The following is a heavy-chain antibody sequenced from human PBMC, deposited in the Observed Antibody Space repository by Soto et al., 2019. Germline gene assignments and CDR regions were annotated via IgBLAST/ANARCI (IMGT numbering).Heavy chain of an antibody. CDR2: INPNSGGT. Sequence: ASVKVSCKASGYTFTGYYMHWVRQAPGQGLEWMGWINPNSGGTNYAQKFQGRVTMTRDTSISTAYMELSRLRSDGTAVYYCARESKDSSGYYNWFDPWGQGTLVTVSS. CDR1: GYTFTGYY. J-gene: IGHJ5*02. D-gene: IGHD3-22*01. CDR3: ARESKDSSGYYNWFDP. V-gene: IGHV1-2*02.